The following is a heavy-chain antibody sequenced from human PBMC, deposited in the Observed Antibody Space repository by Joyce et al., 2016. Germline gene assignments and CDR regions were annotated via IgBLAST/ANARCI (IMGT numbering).Heavy chain of an antibody. Sequence: QVQLVQSGAEVIKPGSSVKVSCKASGGTFRNFAINWVRQAPGQGLEWMGGIIPIFDSGNYGQGFDDRVTITADESTGTAYMEMRSLRSDDTAVYYCARKAAGGYFQDWGQGTLVTVSA. CDR1: GGTFRNFA. V-gene: IGHV1-69*01. CDR3: ARKAAGGYFQD. D-gene: IGHD6-13*01. J-gene: IGHJ1*01. CDR2: IIPIFDSG.